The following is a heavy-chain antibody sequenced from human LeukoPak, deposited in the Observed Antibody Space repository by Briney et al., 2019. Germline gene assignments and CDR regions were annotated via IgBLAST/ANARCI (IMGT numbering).Heavy chain of an antibody. V-gene: IGHV1-18*01. Sequence: ASVKVSCKASGYTFTSYGISWVRQAPGHGLEWMGCISAYNGNTNYAQKLQGRVTMTTDTSTSTAYMELRSLRSDDTAVCYCARGRYCSSTSCYRRAFDIWGQGTMVTVSS. D-gene: IGHD2-2*01. J-gene: IGHJ3*02. CDR2: ISAYNGNT. CDR3: ARGRYCSSTSCYRRAFDI. CDR1: GYTFTSYG.